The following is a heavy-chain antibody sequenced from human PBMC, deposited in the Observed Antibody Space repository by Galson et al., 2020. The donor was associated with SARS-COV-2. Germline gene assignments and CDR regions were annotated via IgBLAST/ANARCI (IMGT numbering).Heavy chain of an antibody. CDR2: INSDDST. CDR3: ARERTRIAVATTFQH. D-gene: IGHD6-19*01. V-gene: IGHV3-66*01. Sequence: GGSLRLSCAASGFTVSSNYMSWVRQAPGKGLEWVSAINSDDSTYYADSVKGRFTISRDNIRNTLYLQMTSLRVEDTAVYYCARERTRIAVATTFQHWGQGTLVSVSS. J-gene: IGHJ1*01. CDR1: GFTVSSNY.